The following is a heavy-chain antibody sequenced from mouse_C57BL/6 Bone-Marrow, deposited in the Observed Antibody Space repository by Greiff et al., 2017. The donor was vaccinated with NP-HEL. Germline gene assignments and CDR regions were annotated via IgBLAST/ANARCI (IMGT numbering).Heavy chain of an antibody. CDR3: ARLYYYGSNYFDY. Sequence: QVQLQQSGAELVKPGASVKLSCKASGYTFTSYWMHWVKQRPGQGLEWIGMIHPNSGSTNYNEKFKSKATLTVDKSSSTAYMQLSSLTSEDSAVYYCARLYYYGSNYFDYWGQGTTLTVSS. J-gene: IGHJ2*01. D-gene: IGHD1-1*01. CDR2: IHPNSGST. CDR1: GYTFTSYW. V-gene: IGHV1-64*01.